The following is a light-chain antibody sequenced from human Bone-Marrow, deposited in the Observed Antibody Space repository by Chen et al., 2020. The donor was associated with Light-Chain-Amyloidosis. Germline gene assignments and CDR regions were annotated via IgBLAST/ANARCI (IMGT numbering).Light chain of an antibody. J-gene: IGLJ1*01. Sequence: QSALTQPASVSGSPGQSITVHCSGTSSDVGVYNFVSWYQQHPGKAPKLMIYEVTKLPSGVSTRFSGSKSGNTASLTISGLQADDEADYYCCSYQGCCNPYVFGTGTKVTVL. V-gene: IGLV2-23*02. CDR1: SSDVGVYNF. CDR2: EVT. CDR3: CSYQGCCNPYV.